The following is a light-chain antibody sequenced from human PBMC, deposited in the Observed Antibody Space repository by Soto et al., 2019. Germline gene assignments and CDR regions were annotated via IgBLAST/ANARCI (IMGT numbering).Light chain of an antibody. CDR2: KAS. CDR1: QTISSW. CDR3: QHYNSYSEA. V-gene: IGKV1-5*03. J-gene: IGKJ1*01. Sequence: DIQMTQSPSTLSGSVGDRVTITCRASQTISSWLAWYQQKPGKAPKLPIYKASTLNSGVPSRFSGSGSGTEFTLTISSLQPDDFATYSCQHYNSYSEAVGQVTKVDSK.